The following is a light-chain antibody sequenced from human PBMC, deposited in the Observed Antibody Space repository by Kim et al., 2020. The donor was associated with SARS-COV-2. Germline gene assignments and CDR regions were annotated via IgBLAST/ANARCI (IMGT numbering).Light chain of an antibody. CDR1: QAISNY. Sequence: DIQMTQSPSSLSASIGDRVTITCRASQAISNYLAWYQQRPGKVPTLLIFGATALQSGVPSRFSGSGSGTDFSLTISSLQPEDVATYYCQKLDSAPYTFGPGTKVDIK. V-gene: IGKV1-27*01. J-gene: IGKJ3*01. CDR3: QKLDSAPYT. CDR2: GAT.